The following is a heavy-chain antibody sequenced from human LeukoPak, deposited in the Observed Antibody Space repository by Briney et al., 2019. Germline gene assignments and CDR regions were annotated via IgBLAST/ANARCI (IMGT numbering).Heavy chain of an antibody. Sequence: PETLSLTCTVSGGSISSYYWSWIRQPPGKGLEWIGYIYYSGSTNYNPPLKSRVTISVDTSKNQFSLKLSSVTAADAAVYYCARSGGIVVAPIDYWGQGTLVTVSS. CDR3: ARSGGIVVAPIDY. CDR2: IYYSGST. D-gene: IGHD2-2*01. CDR1: GGSISSYY. J-gene: IGHJ4*02. V-gene: IGHV4-59*01.